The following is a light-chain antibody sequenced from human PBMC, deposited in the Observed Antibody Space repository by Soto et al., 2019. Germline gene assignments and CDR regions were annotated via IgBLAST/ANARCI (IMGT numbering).Light chain of an antibody. J-gene: IGLJ3*02. Sequence: QPVLTQPPSASGSPGQSVTISCTGTSSDVGGYNYVSWYQHHPGKAPKLMIYEVSKRPSGVPDRFSGSKSGNTASLTVSGLQAEDEADYYCSSYAGSTGVFGGGTKVTVL. CDR2: EVS. V-gene: IGLV2-8*01. CDR3: SSYAGSTGV. CDR1: SSDVGGYNY.